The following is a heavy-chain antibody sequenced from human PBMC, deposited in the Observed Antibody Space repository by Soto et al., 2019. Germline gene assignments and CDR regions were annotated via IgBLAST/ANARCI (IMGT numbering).Heavy chain of an antibody. CDR1: GFTFTFSRYV. V-gene: IGHV3-23*01. D-gene: IGHD6-13*01. CDR2: ISGSGGTT. J-gene: IGHJ4*02. Sequence: PXGSLNLSFSASGFTFTFSRYVMIWVRQAPGKGLEWVSIISGSGGTTYYADSVKGRFTISRDNSKNTLYLQMNSLRDEDTALYYCAKSRGNNTSSPDYWGQGALVTVSS. CDR3: AKSRGNNTSSPDY.